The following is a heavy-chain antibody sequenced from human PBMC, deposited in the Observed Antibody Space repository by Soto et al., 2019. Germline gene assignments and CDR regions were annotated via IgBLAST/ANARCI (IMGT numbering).Heavy chain of an antibody. Sequence: GGSLRLSCAASGFTFSDYWMSWVRQAPGTGLEWVANIRQDGSERYCVDSVKGRFTISRDNAKNSLYLQMNSLRAEDTAVYYCARELSNPPRGHYYYYMDVWGKGTTVTVSS. CDR3: ARELSNPPRGHYYYYMDV. CDR1: GFTFSDYW. V-gene: IGHV3-7*01. D-gene: IGHD4-4*01. CDR2: IRQDGSER. J-gene: IGHJ6*03.